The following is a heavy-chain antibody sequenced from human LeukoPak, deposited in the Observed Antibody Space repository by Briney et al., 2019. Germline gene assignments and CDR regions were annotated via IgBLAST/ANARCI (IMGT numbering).Heavy chain of an antibody. CDR3: AKAKLSGGWYFDY. CDR2: ISGSGGST. V-gene: IGHV3-23*01. D-gene: IGHD2-15*01. J-gene: IGHJ4*02. Sequence: PGASLRLSCAASGFTFSSYAMSWVRQAPGKGLEWDSAISGSGGSTYYADSVKGRFTISRDNSKNTLYLQMNSLRAEDTAVYYCAKAKLSGGWYFDYWGQGTLVTVSS. CDR1: GFTFSSYA.